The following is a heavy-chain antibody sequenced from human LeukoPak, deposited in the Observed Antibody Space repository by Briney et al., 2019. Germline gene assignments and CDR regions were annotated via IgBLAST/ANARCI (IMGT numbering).Heavy chain of an antibody. CDR1: GGSVSGGGSF. Sequence: PSETLSLTCTVSGGSVSGGGSFWSWLRQHPGRGLEWMGYIFYSGTTYYNPSLKSRVTISLQMSQNQFSLRLNSVTAADTAIYYCARENSYGTRYFDYWGQGTPVTVSS. CDR3: ARENSYGTRYFDY. D-gene: IGHD5-18*01. CDR2: IFYSGTT. V-gene: IGHV4-31*03. J-gene: IGHJ4*02.